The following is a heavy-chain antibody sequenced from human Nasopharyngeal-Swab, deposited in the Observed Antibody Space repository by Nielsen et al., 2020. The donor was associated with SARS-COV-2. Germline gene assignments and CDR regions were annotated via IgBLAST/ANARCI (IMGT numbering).Heavy chain of an antibody. V-gene: IGHV1-18*01. J-gene: IGHJ6*02. CDR3: AVDYGDYDSYYGMDV. D-gene: IGHD4-17*01. CDR2: ISAYNGNT. CDR1: GYTVKSFA. Sequence: SVQVSCKASGYTVKSFAVNWVRQAPGQGLEWMGWISAYNGNTNYAQNLQGRVTMTTDTSTSTVYMELRSLRSDDTAVYYCAVDYGDYDSYYGMDVWGQGTTVTVSS.